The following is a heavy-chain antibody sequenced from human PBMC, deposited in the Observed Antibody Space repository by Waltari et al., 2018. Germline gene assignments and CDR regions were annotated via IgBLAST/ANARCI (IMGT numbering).Heavy chain of an antibody. J-gene: IGHJ6*02. CDR2: IYHSGST. CDR1: GYSISSGYY. V-gene: IGHV4-38-2*02. D-gene: IGHD2-2*01. Sequence: QVQLQESGPGLVKPSETLSLTCAVSGYSISSGYYWGWIRQPPGKGLEWIGSIYHSGSTYYNPSLKRRVTIAVDTSKNQFSLKLSSVTAADTAVYYCARERIVVVPAAVNYGMDVWGQGTTVTVSS. CDR3: ARERIVVVPAAVNYGMDV.